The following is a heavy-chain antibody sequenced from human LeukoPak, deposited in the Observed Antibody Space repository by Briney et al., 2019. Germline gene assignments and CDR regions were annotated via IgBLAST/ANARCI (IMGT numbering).Heavy chain of an antibody. J-gene: IGHJ6*03. CDR2: IYYSGST. Sequence: SETLSLTCTVSGGSISSYYWSWIRQPPGKGLEWIGYIYYSGSTNYNPSLKSRVTISVDTSKNQFSLKLSSVTAADTAVYYCARAYSGAYYYYYYMDVWGKGTTVTVSS. CDR3: ARAYSGAYYYYYYMDV. V-gene: IGHV4-59*01. D-gene: IGHD1-26*01. CDR1: GGSISSYY.